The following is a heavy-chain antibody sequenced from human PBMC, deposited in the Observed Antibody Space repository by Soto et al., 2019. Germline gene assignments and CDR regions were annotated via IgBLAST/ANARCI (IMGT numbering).Heavy chain of an antibody. V-gene: IGHV4-61*01. D-gene: IGHD4-4*01. CDR3: ARECTTTVTTIDY. CDR1: GGSVSSDNYY. J-gene: IGHJ4*02. CDR2: ISYSGST. Sequence: QVQLQESGPGLVKPSETLSLTCTVSGGSVSSDNYYWNWIRQPPGKVLEWNGDISYSGSTNYNPSPKSRVTISSDTSKNQSALKLSSVTAADTAVDYCARECTTTVTTIDYCGQGTLVTVSS.